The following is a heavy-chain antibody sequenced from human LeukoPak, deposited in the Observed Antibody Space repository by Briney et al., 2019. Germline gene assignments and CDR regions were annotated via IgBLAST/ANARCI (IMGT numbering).Heavy chain of an antibody. V-gene: IGHV3-23*01. J-gene: IGHJ4*02. Sequence: GGSLRLSCAASGFTFSDYAMSWVRQAPGKGLEWVSAIGGGGGSTYYADSVKGRFTISRDNSKNTLYVQMNSLGAEDTAIYYCAKDGTAAGNLDYWGQGTLVTVSS. CDR1: GFTFSDYA. CDR2: IGGGGGST. CDR3: AKDGTAAGNLDY. D-gene: IGHD6-13*01.